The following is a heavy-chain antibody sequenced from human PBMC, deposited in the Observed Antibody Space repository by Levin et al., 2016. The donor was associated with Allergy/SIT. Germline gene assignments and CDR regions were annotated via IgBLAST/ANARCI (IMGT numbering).Heavy chain of an antibody. V-gene: IGHV3-21*06. CDR3: ARGSGSYQNGGYFDY. D-gene: IGHD3-10*01. J-gene: IGHJ4*02. CDR2: ISSSSHYI. Sequence: WIRQPPGKGLEWVSSISSSSHYIYYADSVKGRFTISRDNAKNSLYLQMNSLRVEDTAVYYCARGSGSYQNGGYFDYWGQGTLVTVSS.